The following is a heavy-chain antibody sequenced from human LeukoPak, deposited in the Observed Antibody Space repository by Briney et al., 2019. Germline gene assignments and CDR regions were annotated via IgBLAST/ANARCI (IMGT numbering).Heavy chain of an antibody. CDR3: ARVVYGGWYSEGYYFDY. J-gene: IGHJ4*02. Sequence: SETLSLTCTVSGGSISISGYYWAWIRQPPGNGPEWIGSIFYTGTTYYNPSLESRVTISVDTSKNQFSLKLSSVTAADTAVYYCARVVYGGWYSEGYYFDYWGQGTLVTVSS. D-gene: IGHD6-19*01. V-gene: IGHV4-39*07. CDR2: IFYTGTT. CDR1: GGSISISGYY.